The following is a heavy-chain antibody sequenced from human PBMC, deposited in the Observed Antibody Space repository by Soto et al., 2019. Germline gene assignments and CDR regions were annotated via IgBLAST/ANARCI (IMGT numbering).Heavy chain of an antibody. Sequence: GGSLRLSCAASGFTFSSYAMSWVRQAPGKGLEWFSASSGSGGSNYYADAVKGRLTTTSDNSKNTLYLQMNSLRAEDTAVYYCAKDRIFGIVVVTLIIDYWGQGTLVTVSS. CDR2: SSGSGGSN. CDR1: GFTFSSYA. V-gene: IGHV3-23*01. CDR3: AKDRIFGIVVVTLIIDY. J-gene: IGHJ4*02. D-gene: IGHD2-21*02.